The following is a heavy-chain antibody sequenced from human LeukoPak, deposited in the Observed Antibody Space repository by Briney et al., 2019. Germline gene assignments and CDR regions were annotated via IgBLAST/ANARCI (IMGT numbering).Heavy chain of an antibody. V-gene: IGHV1-8*03. CDR3: ARVDRLLETTTFFYSFDW. CDR2: MNPNNGNT. Sequence: ASVKVSCKASGYTFTNYDINWVRQATGQGLEWMGWMNPNNGNTGYAQNFQGRVTITRNTSINTVYMELSSLSSEDTAMYYCARVDRLLETTTFFYSFDWWGQGTLVTVSS. J-gene: IGHJ4*02. D-gene: IGHD1-1*01. CDR1: GYTFTNYD.